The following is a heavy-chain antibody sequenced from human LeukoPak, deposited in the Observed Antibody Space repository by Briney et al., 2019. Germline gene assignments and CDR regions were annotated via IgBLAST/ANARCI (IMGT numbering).Heavy chain of an antibody. Sequence: GGSLRLSCAASGFTFSGYWMSWVRQAPGKGLEWVANIKLDGSEKYNVDSVKGRFTISRDNAKNSLYLQMNSLRVEDTAVYYCSRNGAYGVFDMWGQGTIVTVSS. J-gene: IGHJ3*02. V-gene: IGHV3-7*01. CDR1: GFTFSGYW. D-gene: IGHD4-17*01. CDR3: SRNGAYGVFDM. CDR2: IKLDGSEK.